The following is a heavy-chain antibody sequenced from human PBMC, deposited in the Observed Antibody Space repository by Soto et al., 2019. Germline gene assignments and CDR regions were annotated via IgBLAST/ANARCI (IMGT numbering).Heavy chain of an antibody. CDR3: ARAEGHIGGWAEYFQH. D-gene: IGHD2-15*01. CDR2: LYISGST. V-gene: IGHV3-53*01. Sequence: EVQLVESGGDLIQPGGSLRLSCAASEFTVSSNYMGWVRQAPGKGLEWVSVLYISGSTFYADSVKGRFTISRDSSKNTLYLQINSLRAEDTALYYCARAEGHIGGWAEYFQHWGQGTLVTVSS. CDR1: EFTVSSNY. J-gene: IGHJ1*01.